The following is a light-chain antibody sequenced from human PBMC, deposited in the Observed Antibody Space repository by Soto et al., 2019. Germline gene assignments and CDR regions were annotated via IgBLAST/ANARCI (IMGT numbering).Light chain of an antibody. CDR1: SSDVGGYNY. CDR3: SSYTSSSTLVV. CDR2: DVS. V-gene: IGLV2-14*03. J-gene: IGLJ2*01. Sequence: QSALAQPASVSGSPGQSITISCTGTSSDVGGYNYVSWYQQHPGKAPELMIYDVSNRPSGVSFRFSGSKSGNTASLTISGLQAEDEADYYCSSYTSSSTLVVFGGGTKLTVL.